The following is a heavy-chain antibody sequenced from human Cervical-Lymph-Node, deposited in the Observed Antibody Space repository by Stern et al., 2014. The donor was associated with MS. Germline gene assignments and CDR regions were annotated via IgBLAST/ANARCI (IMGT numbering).Heavy chain of an antibody. CDR2: IITNNVIP. J-gene: IGHJ6*02. V-gene: IGHV7-4-1*02. Sequence: VQLEESGAELKKPGASVNVSCRASGYTFTTYAMNWVRQAPGQGLEWMGRIITNNVIPTYAQGFTGRFVFSLDTSVSTAYLQISSLKAEDTAVYYCARGHDFWSGYYMSPDVWGQGTTVTVSS. CDR1: GYTFTTYA. CDR3: ARGHDFWSGYYMSPDV. D-gene: IGHD3-3*01.